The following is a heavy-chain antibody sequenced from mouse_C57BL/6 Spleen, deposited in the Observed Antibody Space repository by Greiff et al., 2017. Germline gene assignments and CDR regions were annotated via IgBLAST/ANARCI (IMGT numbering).Heavy chain of an antibody. CDR2: ISSGGDYI. J-gene: IGHJ4*01. CDR1: GFTFSSYA. V-gene: IGHV5-9-1*02. CDR3: TRDPYVGAMDY. D-gene: IGHD1-1*01. Sequence: EVQVVESGEGLVKPGGSLKLSCAASGFTFSSYAMSWVRQTPEKRLEWVAYISSGGDYIYYADTVKGRFTISRDNARNTLYLQMSSLKSEDTAMYYCTRDPYVGAMDYWGQGTSVTVSS.